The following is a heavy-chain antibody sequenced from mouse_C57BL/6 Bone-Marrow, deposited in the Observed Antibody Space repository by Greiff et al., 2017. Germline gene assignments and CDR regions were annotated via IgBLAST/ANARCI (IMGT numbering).Heavy chain of an antibody. CDR2: VYPYNGGT. V-gene: IGHV1-36*01. D-gene: IGHD1-1*02. J-gene: IGHJ2*01. CDR1: GFTFTDSY. CDR3: ARSWWLYGEVDY. Sequence: EVQLQASGPVLVKPGPSVTISCKASGFTFTDSYLHWVKPRHGKRLEWIGLVYPYNGGTSSNQKFKGQATLTVDTSSSTAYMELNSLTSEDAAVYYCARSWWLYGEVDYWGQGTTLTVSS.